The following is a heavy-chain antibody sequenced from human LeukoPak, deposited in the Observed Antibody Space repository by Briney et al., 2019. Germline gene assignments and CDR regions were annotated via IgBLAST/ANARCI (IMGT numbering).Heavy chain of an antibody. V-gene: IGHV3-23*01. CDR2: ISGSGGST. CDR3: AKGVDCSGGSCYAYYYYYGMDV. Sequence: GGSLRLSCAASEFTFSTYAMSWGRQAPGKGLEWVSAISGSGGSTYYADSVKGRFTISRDNSKNTLYLQMNSLRAEDTAVYYYAKGVDCSGGSCYAYYYYYGMDVWGQGTTVAVSS. J-gene: IGHJ6*02. D-gene: IGHD2-15*01. CDR1: EFTFSTYA.